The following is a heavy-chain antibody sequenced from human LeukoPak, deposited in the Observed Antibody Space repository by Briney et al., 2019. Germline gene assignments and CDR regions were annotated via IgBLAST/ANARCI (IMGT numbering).Heavy chain of an antibody. V-gene: IGHV3-30*02. CDR2: IRYDGSDK. D-gene: IGHD2-2*01. Sequence: PGGSLRLSCAASGFTFSNYGIHWVRQAPGKGLEWVAFIRYDGSDKYYADSVKGRFTISRDNSKNTLYLQMNSLRAEDTAVYYCARASLVVVPDGSWFDPWGQGTLVTVSS. CDR1: GFTFSNYG. CDR3: ARASLVVVPDGSWFDP. J-gene: IGHJ5*02.